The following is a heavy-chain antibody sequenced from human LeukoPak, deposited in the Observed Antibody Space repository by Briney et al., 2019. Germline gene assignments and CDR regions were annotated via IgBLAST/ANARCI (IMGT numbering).Heavy chain of an antibody. D-gene: IGHD6-19*01. CDR2: IIPIFGTA. CDR3: ARETASGWSNLDY. J-gene: IGHJ4*02. Sequence: EASVKVSCKASGGTFSSYAISWVRQAPGQGLEWTGRIIPIFGTANYAQKFQGRVTITTDESTSTAYMELSSLRSEDTAVYYCARETASGWSNLDYWGQGTLVTVSS. CDR1: GGTFSSYA. V-gene: IGHV1-69*05.